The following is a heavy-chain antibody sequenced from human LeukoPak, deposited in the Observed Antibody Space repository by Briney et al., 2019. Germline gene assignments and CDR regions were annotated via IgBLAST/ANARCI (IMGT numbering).Heavy chain of an antibody. V-gene: IGHV4-31*03. Sequence: SQTLSLTCTVSGGSVSSGGYYWSWVRHPPGKALEWIGYIYYSGSTYYNPSLKSRVTISLDTSKKHFSLTLSSVTAADTAVYYCASALYYFYMDVWGKGTTVTVSS. J-gene: IGHJ6*03. CDR2: IYYSGST. CDR3: ASALYYFYMDV. CDR1: GGSVSSGGYY.